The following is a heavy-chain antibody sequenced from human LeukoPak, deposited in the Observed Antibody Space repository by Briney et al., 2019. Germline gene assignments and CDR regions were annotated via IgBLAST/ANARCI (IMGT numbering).Heavy chain of an antibody. CDR1: GFTFSSYS. V-gene: IGHV3-48*04. D-gene: IGHD3-10*01. CDR3: ATRLGGYFDL. CDR2: ISSSGSTI. Sequence: GGSLRLSCAASGFTFSSYSMNWVRQAPGKGLEWVSYISSSGSTIYYADSVKGRFTISRDNAKNSLYLQMNSLRAEDTAVYYCATRLGGYFDLWGRGTLVTVSS. J-gene: IGHJ2*01.